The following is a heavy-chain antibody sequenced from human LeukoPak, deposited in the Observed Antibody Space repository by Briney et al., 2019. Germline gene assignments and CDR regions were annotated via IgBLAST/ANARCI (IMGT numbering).Heavy chain of an antibody. V-gene: IGHV3-23*01. J-gene: IGHJ4*02. CDR2: ISDSGDRT. D-gene: IGHD6-19*01. Sequence: GGSLRLSCAASGSAFSSLDMGWVRQAPGKGLEWVSAISDSGDRTYYADSVKGRFTLSRDDSKNTLYLQMNSLRAEDTAVYYCAKDARRSSGWWFFDHWGQGTLVTVSS. CDR3: AKDARRSSGWWFFDH. CDR1: GSAFSSLD.